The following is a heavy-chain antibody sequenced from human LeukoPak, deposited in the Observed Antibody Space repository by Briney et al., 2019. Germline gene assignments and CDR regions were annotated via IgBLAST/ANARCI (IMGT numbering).Heavy chain of an antibody. CDR3: AKDIGNYGYFDY. CDR2: TRYDGSNK. CDR1: GFTFSSYG. V-gene: IGHV3-30*02. Sequence: PGGSLRLSCAASGFTFSSYGMHWVRQAPGKGLEWVAFTRYDGSNKYYADSVKGRFTISRDNTKNTLYLQMNSLRAEDTAVYYCAKDIGNYGYFDYWGQGTLVTVSS. D-gene: IGHD3-16*01. J-gene: IGHJ4*02.